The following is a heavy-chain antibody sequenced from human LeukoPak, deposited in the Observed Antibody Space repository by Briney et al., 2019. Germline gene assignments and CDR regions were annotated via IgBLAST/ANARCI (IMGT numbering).Heavy chain of an antibody. CDR3: ARVRCGGGGCYTSEYYFDY. CDR2: INNNGGST. Sequence: PGGSLRLSCAAYGFIFSSYAMHWVRQAPGKGLEYVSAINNNGGSTYYSNSVKGRFTISRDNSKNTQYLQRGGLRAKVMAVYYCARVRCGGGGCYTSEYYFDYWGQGTLVTVS. D-gene: IGHD2-15*01. J-gene: IGHJ4*02. CDR1: GFIFSSYA. V-gene: IGHV3-64*01.